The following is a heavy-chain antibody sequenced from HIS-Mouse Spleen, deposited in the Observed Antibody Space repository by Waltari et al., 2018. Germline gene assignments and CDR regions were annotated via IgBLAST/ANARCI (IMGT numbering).Heavy chain of an antibody. V-gene: IGHV4-31*03. J-gene: IGHJ3*02. Sequence: QVQLQESGPGLVKPSQTLSLTCTVSGGSISSGGYYWSWIRQHPGKGLEWIGYIYYRGRTYYNPSLKSRVTISVDTSKNQFSLKLSSVTAADTAVYYCARVYWRLTMIVVPNSGAFDIWGQGTMVTVSS. CDR2: IYYRGRT. CDR1: GGSISSGGYY. CDR3: ARVYWRLTMIVVPNSGAFDI. D-gene: IGHD3-22*01.